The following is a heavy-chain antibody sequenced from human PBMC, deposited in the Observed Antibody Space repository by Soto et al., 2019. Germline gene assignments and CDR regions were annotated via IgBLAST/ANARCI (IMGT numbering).Heavy chain of an antibody. D-gene: IGHD2-2*02. J-gene: IGHJ6*02. CDR2: IRSRANNFAT. Sequence: PGGSVRLSCAASGFIFSGSAIHWVRQASGKGLEWVGRIRSRANNFATSSAAPVKGRFTFSRDDSKNTAYLQMNTLKPEDTAVYYCARGQGAAIGDYYYHGMDVWGQGTTVTVSS. CDR3: ARGQGAAIGDYYYHGMDV. CDR1: GFIFSGSA. V-gene: IGHV3-73*01.